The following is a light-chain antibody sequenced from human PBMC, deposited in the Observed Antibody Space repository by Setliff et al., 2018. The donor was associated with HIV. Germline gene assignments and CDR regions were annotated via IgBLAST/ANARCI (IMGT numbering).Light chain of an antibody. J-gene: IGLJ1*01. Sequence: QSALTQPASMSGSPGQSITISCTGTSSDVGSYNYVSWYQQYPGKAPKLMIYDVSNRPSGVSNRFCGSKSGNTASLTISGLQAEDEADYYCSSYTSSSTLGFGTGTKVTVL. V-gene: IGLV2-14*03. CDR3: SSYTSSSTLG. CDR1: SSDVGSYNY. CDR2: DVS.